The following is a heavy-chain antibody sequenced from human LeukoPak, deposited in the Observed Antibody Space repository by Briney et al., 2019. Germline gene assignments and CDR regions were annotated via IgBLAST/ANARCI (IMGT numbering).Heavy chain of an antibody. CDR3: ASYGYGERSGFDY. D-gene: IGHD5-18*01. J-gene: IGHJ4*02. CDR1: GGSISSYY. V-gene: IGHV4-4*07. Sequence: PSEALSLTCTVPGGSISSYYWSWIRQPAGKGLEWIGRIYTSGSANYNPSLKSRVTMSVDTSKNQFSLKLSSVTAADTAVYYCASYGYGERSGFDYWGQGTLVTVSS. CDR2: IYTSGSA.